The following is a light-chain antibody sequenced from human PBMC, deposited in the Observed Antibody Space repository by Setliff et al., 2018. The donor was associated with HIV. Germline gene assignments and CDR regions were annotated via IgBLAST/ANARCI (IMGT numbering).Light chain of an antibody. Sequence: QSALTQPASVSGSPGQSITVSCTDIDPYNSVSWYQQLPGKAPKLILYEVSVRPSGVSNRFSGSKSGNAASLTISGLQSEDESIYYCSSYTSSSTRVVFGGGTKVTVL. CDR1: IDPYNS. V-gene: IGLV2-14*01. J-gene: IGLJ2*01. CDR2: EVS. CDR3: SSYTSSSTRVV.